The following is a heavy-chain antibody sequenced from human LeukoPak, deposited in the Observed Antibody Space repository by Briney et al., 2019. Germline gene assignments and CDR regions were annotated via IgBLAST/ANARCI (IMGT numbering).Heavy chain of an antibody. Sequence: PSETLSRTCTVSGGSISPYYWSWIRQPAGKGLEWIGRIYTSESTNYNPSLKSRVTMSVDTSKNQFSLKLSSVTAADTAVYYCARDRDFWSGSPPPYYYMDVWGKGTTVTVSS. J-gene: IGHJ6*03. V-gene: IGHV4-4*07. D-gene: IGHD3-3*01. CDR3: ARDRDFWSGSPPPYYYMDV. CDR2: IYTSEST. CDR1: GGSISPYY.